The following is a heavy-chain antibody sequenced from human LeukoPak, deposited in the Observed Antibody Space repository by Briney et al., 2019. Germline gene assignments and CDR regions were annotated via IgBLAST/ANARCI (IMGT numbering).Heavy chain of an antibody. V-gene: IGHV3-33*08. D-gene: IGHD3-10*01. CDR2: IWYDGSNK. Sequence: GGSLRLSCAASGFTFSSYSMNWVRQAPGKGLEWVAVIWYDGSNKYYADSVKGRFTISRDNSKNTLYLQMNSLRAEDTAVYYCARDSRGYYGSGSYFSYYFDYWGQGTLVTVSS. CDR3: ARDSRGYYGSGSYFSYYFDY. CDR1: GFTFSSYS. J-gene: IGHJ4*02.